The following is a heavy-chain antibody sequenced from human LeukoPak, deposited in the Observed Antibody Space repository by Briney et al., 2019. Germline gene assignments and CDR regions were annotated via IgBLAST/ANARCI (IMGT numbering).Heavy chain of an antibody. J-gene: IGHJ3*02. CDR1: GGSITSGDYY. D-gene: IGHD3-22*01. CDR2: IYYSGST. CDR3: ARDAGGGGVITIGAFDI. Sequence: PSQTLSLTCTVSGGSITSGDYYWSWIRQPPGTGLEWIGYIYYSGSTYYNPSLKSRVTISVDTSKNQFSLKLSSVTTADTAVYYYARDAGGGGVITIGAFDIWGQGTMVTVSS. V-gene: IGHV4-30-4*01.